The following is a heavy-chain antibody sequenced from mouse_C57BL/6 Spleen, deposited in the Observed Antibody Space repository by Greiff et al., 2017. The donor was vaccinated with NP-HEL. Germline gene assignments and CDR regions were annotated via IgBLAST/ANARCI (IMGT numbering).Heavy chain of an antibody. V-gene: IGHV5-4*01. CDR1: GFTFSSYA. J-gene: IGHJ3*01. CDR3: ARDGYYYGSKGFAY. Sequence: EVKLVESGGGLVKPGGSLKLSCAASGFTFSSYAMSWVRQTPEKRLEWVATISDGGSYTYYPDNVKGRFTISRDNAKNNLYLQMSHLKSEDTAMYYWARDGYYYGSKGFAYWGQGTLVTVSA. D-gene: IGHD1-1*01. CDR2: ISDGGSYT.